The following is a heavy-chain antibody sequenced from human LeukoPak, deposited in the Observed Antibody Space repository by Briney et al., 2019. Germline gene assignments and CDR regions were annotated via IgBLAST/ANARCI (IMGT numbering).Heavy chain of an antibody. J-gene: IGHJ6*03. CDR3: ARGGLEWLTPYYYYMDV. Sequence: SETLSLTCTVSGGSISSYYLSWIRQPPGKGLEWIGYIYYSGSTNYNPSLKSRVTISVDTSKNQFSLKLSSVTAADTAVYYCARGGLEWLTPYYYYMDVWGKGTTVTVSS. V-gene: IGHV4-59*01. CDR2: IYYSGST. CDR1: GGSISSYY. D-gene: IGHD3-3*01.